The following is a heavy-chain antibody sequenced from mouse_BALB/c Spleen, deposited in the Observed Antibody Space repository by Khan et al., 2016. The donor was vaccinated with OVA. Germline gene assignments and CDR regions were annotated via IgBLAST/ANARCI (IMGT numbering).Heavy chain of an antibody. CDR2: INPSNGGT. V-gene: IGHV1S81*02. CDR1: GYTFTSYY. J-gene: IGHJ2*01. CDR3: TRGGYGSYGY. Sequence: QVQLQQSGAELVKPGASVKLSCKASGYTFTSYYLYWVKQRPGQGLEWIGEINPSNGGTNFNEKFKNKATLTVDKSSSTTYMQLNSLTSEDSAVYYCTRGGYGSYGYWGQGTTLTVSS. D-gene: IGHD2-10*02.